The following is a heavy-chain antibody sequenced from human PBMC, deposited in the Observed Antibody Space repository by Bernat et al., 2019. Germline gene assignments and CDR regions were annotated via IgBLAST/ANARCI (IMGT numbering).Heavy chain of an antibody. V-gene: IGHV3-48*01. J-gene: IGHJ3*02. Sequence: EVQLVESGGGLVQPGGSLRLSCAASGFTFSSYSMNWVRQAPGKGLEWVSYISSSSSTKYYADSVKGRFTISRDNAKNSLYLQMNSLRAEDTAVYYCARDYHISGYYRVAFDIWGQGKMVTVHS. CDR3: ARDYHISGYYRVAFDI. CDR1: GFTFSSYS. D-gene: IGHD3-22*01. CDR2: ISSSSSTK.